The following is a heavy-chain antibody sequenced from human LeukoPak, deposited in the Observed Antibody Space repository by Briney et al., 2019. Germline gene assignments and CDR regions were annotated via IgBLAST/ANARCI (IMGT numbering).Heavy chain of an antibody. Sequence: GGSLRLSGAASGFTFSSYAMSWARQAPGKGLEWVSAISGSGGSTYYADSVKGRFTISRDNSKNTLYLQMNSLRAEDTAVYYCAKDRWSSTSMRWFDPWGQGTLVTVSS. CDR2: ISGSGGST. CDR3: AKDRWSSTSMRWFDP. J-gene: IGHJ5*02. V-gene: IGHV3-23*01. D-gene: IGHD2-2*01. CDR1: GFTFSSYA.